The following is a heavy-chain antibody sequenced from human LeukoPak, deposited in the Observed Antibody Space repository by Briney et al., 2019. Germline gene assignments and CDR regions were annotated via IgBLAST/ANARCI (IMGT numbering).Heavy chain of an antibody. CDR3: ARREGSHYSVDL. D-gene: IGHD2-15*01. Sequence: SETLSLTCTVSGASLSSYYWSWIRLPPGKGLEWIGSIYYSGVTNFNPSLKRRIAMSVDTSRNLFSLKLSSVTAADTAVYFCARREGSHYSVDLWGQGTVVTVSS. CDR2: IYYSGVT. CDR1: GASLSSYY. V-gene: IGHV4-59*08. J-gene: IGHJ3*01.